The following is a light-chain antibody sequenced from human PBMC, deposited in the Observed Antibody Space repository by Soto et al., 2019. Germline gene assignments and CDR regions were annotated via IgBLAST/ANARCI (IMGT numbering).Light chain of an antibody. Sequence: DIQMTQSPSSVSGSVGDRVTITCRASQGFSGWLAWYQQKPGKAPNLLIYAASTLQSGVPSRFSGSGSGTDFTLTISNLQPEDIATYYCQQADSFPLTFGGGTKVEIK. V-gene: IGKV1-12*01. CDR2: AAS. CDR3: QQADSFPLT. CDR1: QGFSGW. J-gene: IGKJ4*01.